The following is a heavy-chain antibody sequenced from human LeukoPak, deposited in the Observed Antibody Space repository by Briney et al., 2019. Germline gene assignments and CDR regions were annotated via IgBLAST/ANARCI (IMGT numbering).Heavy chain of an antibody. V-gene: IGHV4-4*07. D-gene: IGHD4-11*01. J-gene: IGHJ4*02. CDR3: ARVGYSNSYDY. CDR1: GASISSYY. Sequence: SETLSLTCSVSGASISSYYWSWIRQPAGKGLEWIGRIYTSGSTNYNPSLKSRVTMSVDTSKNQFSLKLSSVSAADTAVYYCARVGYSNSYDYWGQGTLVTVSS. CDR2: IYTSGST.